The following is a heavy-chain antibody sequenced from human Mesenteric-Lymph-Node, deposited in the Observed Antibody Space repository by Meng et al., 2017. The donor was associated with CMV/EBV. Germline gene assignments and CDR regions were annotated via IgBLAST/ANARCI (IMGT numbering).Heavy chain of an antibody. V-gene: IGHV3-23*01. D-gene: IGHD3/OR15-3a*01. CDR1: GFTFSSYA. J-gene: IGHJ4*02. CDR3: AKGRTSDC. Sequence: GGSLRLSCAASGFTFSSYAMSWVRQTPRKGLEWVSAISDSGGGTYYADSVKGRFTISRDSSNNTLYLQLNSLRAEDTAVYYCAKGRTSDCWGQGTLVTVSS. CDR2: ISDSGGGT.